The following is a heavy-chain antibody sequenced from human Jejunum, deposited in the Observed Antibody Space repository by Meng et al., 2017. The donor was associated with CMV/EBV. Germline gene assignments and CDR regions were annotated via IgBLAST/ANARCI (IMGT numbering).Heavy chain of an antibody. J-gene: IGHJ4*02. D-gene: IGHD3-3*01. CDR2: IHDTGST. CDR3: ARGSIFVSFDS. V-gene: IGHV4-30-4*08. Sequence: QVQLQESGPGLVKPSQTLSLTLSFSGGSIGSGDYYWSWIRQPPGKGLEWIGYIHDTGSTYYNPSLKSRVDISLGTSRNHFSLTLSSVTAEDTAVYFCARGSIFVSFDSWGQGTLVTVSS. CDR1: GGSIGSGDYY.